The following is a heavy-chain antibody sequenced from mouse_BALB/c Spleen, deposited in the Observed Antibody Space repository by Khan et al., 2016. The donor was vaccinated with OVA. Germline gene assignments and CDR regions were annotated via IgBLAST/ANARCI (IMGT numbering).Heavy chain of an antibody. J-gene: IGHJ3*01. CDR1: GYTFTDYS. CDR3: AHGNYV. D-gene: IGHD2-1*01. Sequence: QIQLVQSGPELKKPGETVKISCKASGYTFTDYSMHWVKQAPGKGLKWMGWINTETGEPTYADDFKGRFAFSLETSASTAYLQINNLKNGDTATYFCAHGNYVWGQGTLVTVSA. CDR2: INTETGEP. V-gene: IGHV9-2-1*01.